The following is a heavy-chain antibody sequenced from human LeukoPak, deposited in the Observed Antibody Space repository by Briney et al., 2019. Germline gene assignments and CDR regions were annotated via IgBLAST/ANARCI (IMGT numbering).Heavy chain of an antibody. Sequence: PGGSLRLSCAASGFTFSSYSMNSVRQAPGKGLEWVSYISSSSSTIYYADSVKGRFTISRDNAKNSLYLQMNSLRAEDTAVYYCARDFSRVVPPMDAFDIWGQGTMVTVSS. V-gene: IGHV3-48*01. CDR3: ARDFSRVVPPMDAFDI. D-gene: IGHD3-3*01. CDR2: ISSSSSTI. J-gene: IGHJ3*02. CDR1: GFTFSSYS.